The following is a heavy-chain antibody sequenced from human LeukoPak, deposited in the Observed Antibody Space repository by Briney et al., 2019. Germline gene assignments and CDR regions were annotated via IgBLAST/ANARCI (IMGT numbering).Heavy chain of an antibody. CDR1: GFTFSGST. D-gene: IGHD2-2*01. CDR2: ISGSGGTT. V-gene: IGHV3-23*01. CDR3: AKDRGIVVVPTLFDY. J-gene: IGHJ4*02. Sequence: PGGSLRLSCAASGFTFSGSTMSWVRHAPGKGLEWVSGISGSGGTTRHADSVKGRFTISRDNSKNTLYLQMNSLRAEDTAVYYCAKDRGIVVVPTLFDYWGQGTLVTVSS.